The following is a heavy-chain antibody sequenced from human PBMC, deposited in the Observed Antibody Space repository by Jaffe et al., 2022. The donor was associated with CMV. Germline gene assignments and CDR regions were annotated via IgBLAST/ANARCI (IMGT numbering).Heavy chain of an antibody. CDR3: ARLFQQGYSLLHAFDI. J-gene: IGHJ3*02. Sequence: EVQLVESGGGLVQPGGSLRLSCAASGFTFSSYWMSWVRQAPGKGLEWVANIKQDGSEKYYVDSVKGRFTISRDNAKNSLYLQMNSLRAEDTAVYYCARLFQQGYSLLHAFDIWGQGTMVTVSS. V-gene: IGHV3-7*03. CDR1: GFTFSSYW. CDR2: IKQDGSEK. D-gene: IGHD5-18*01.